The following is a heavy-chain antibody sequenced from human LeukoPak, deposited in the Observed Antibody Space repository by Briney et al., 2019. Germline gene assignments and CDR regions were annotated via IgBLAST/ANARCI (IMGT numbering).Heavy chain of an antibody. CDR3: ARARRDSVGELNYFDY. CDR2: IYTSGST. V-gene: IGHV4-4*07. Sequence: PGGSLRLSCAASGFTFDDYGMSWVRQAPGKGLEWIGRIYTSGSTNYNPSLKSRVTMSVDKSKNQFSLKLSSVTAADTAVYYCARARRDSVGELNYFDYWGQGTLLTVSS. J-gene: IGHJ4*02. D-gene: IGHD1-7*01. CDR1: GFTFDDYG.